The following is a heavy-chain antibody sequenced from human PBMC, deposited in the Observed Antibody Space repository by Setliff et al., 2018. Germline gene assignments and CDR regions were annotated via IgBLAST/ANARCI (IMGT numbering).Heavy chain of an antibody. CDR1: GGSFSGYY. CDR3: AKDSGYSGYGYFDY. J-gene: IGHJ4*02. D-gene: IGHD5-12*01. Sequence: SETLSLTCAVYGGSFSGYYWSWIRQPPGKGLEWIGEINHSGSTNYNPSLKSRVTISVDTSKNQFSLKLSSVTAADTAVYYCAKDSGYSGYGYFDYWGQGTLVTVSS. V-gene: IGHV4-34*01. CDR2: INHSGST.